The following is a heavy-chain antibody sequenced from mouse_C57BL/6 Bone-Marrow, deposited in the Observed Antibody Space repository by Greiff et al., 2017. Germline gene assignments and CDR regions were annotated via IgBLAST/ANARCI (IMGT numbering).Heavy chain of an antibody. CDR2: MHPNGGSP. D-gene: IGHD2-4*01. J-gene: IGHJ4*01. CDR1: GYTFTNYW. CDR3: ASSYDYDDYTMDY. V-gene: IGHV1-64*01. Sequence: QVQLQQPGAELVKPGASVKLSCKASGYTFTNYWMHWVKQRPGQGLEWIGMMHPNGGSPDYNEKFKSEATLSVDQSSRTAYMELSSLTSEDSAVYYCASSYDYDDYTMDYWGQGTSVTVSS.